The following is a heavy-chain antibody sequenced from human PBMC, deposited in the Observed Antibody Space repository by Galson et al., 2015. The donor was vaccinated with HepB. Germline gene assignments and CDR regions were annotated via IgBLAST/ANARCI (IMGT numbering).Heavy chain of an antibody. V-gene: IGHV1-69*01. J-gene: IGHJ1*01. CDR1: GGTFRTNV. D-gene: IGHD1-14*01. Sequence: SVKVSCKVSGGTFRTNVISWVRQAPGQGLEWVGGIIPIFRTANYAQKFQGRVTITADESTSTAYMEMSSLRSEDTAVYYCARAFSWEPNLQYFFYWGQGTLVTVSS. CDR2: IIPIFRTA. CDR3: ARAFSWEPNLQYFFY.